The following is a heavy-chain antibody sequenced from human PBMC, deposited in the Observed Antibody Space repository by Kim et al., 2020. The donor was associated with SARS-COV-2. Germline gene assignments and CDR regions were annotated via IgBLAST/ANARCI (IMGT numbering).Heavy chain of an antibody. V-gene: IGHV3-53*01. CDR3: ARAVAAAGDYYYYGMDV. J-gene: IGHJ6*02. D-gene: IGHD6-13*01. Sequence: VKGRFTIPRDNTKNTLYLQMNSLRAEDTAVYYCARAVAAAGDYYYYGMDVWGQGTTVTVSS.